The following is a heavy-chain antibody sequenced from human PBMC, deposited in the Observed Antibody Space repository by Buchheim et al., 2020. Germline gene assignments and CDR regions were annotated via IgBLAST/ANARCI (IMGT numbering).Heavy chain of an antibody. CDR1: GFTFSSYA. CDR2: ISGSGGST. Sequence: EVQLLESGGGLVQPGGSLRLSCAASGFTFSSYAMSWVRQAPGKGLEWVSAISGSGGSTYYADSVKGRFTISRDNSKNTLDLQMNSLRAEDTAVYYCAKDPRGDSSGYYPYYFDYWGQGTL. V-gene: IGHV3-23*01. CDR3: AKDPRGDSSGYYPYYFDY. J-gene: IGHJ4*02. D-gene: IGHD3-22*01.